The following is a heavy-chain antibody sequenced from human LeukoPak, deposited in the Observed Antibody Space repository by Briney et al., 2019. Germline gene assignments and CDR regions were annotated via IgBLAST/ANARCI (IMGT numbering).Heavy chain of an antibody. D-gene: IGHD3-22*01. CDR1: GFTFSNYW. J-gene: IGHJ4*02. V-gene: IGHV3-7*01. CDR3: ARARITMIVVVYYFDY. Sequence: GGSLRLSCAASGFTFSNYWMSWVRQAPGKGLEWVANIKQDGSEKYYVDSVKGRFTISRDNAKNSLYLQMSSLRAEDTAVYYCARARITMIVVVYYFDYWGQGTLVTVSS. CDR2: IKQDGSEK.